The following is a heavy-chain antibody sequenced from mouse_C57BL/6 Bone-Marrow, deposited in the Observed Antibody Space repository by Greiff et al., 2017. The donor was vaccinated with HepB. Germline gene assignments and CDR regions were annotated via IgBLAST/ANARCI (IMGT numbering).Heavy chain of an antibody. CDR2: ISSGGSYT. Sequence: EVKVVESGGDLVKPGGSLKLSCAASGFTFSSYGMSWVRQTPDKRLEWVATISSGGSYTYYPDSVKGRFTISRDNAKNTLYLQMSSLKSEDTAMYYCAREDPAWFAYWGQGTLVTVSA. J-gene: IGHJ3*01. CDR3: AREDPAWFAY. V-gene: IGHV5-6*01. CDR1: GFTFSSYG.